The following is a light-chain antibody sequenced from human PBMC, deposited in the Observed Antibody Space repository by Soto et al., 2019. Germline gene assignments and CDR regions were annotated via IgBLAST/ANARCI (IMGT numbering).Light chain of an antibody. CDR1: QSISSW. J-gene: IGKJ1*01. V-gene: IGKV1-5*01. CDR2: DAS. CDR3: QQYNSPRT. Sequence: DIQMTQSPSTLSASVGDRVTITCRASQSISSWLAWYQQKPGKAPKLLIYDASSLESGVPSRFSGSGSGTEFTPTISSLQPDDFATYCCQQYNSPRTFGQGTKVEIK.